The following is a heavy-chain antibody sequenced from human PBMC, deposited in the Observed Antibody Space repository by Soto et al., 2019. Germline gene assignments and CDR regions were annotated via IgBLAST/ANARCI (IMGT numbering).Heavy chain of an antibody. V-gene: IGHV4-59*01. J-gene: IGHJ5*02. D-gene: IGHD3-9*01. CDR3: AREADYDINWFDP. Sequence: KPSETLSLTCTVSGGSISSYYWSWIRQPPGKGLEWIGYIYYSGSTNYNPSLKSRVTISVDTSKNQFSLKLSSVTAADTAVYYCAREADYDINWFDPWGQGTLVTVSS. CDR1: GGSISSYY. CDR2: IYYSGST.